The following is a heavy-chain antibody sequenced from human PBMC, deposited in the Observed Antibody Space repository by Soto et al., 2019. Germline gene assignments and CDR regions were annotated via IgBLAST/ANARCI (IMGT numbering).Heavy chain of an antibody. Sequence: GGSLRLSCAASGFRFSDHYMTWIRQAPGKGLEWVSKISGDGTTTYYADSVKGRFTVSRVNAENSVYLQMNSLRAEDTAVYYCASDPYYYASGFWGQGTLVTVS. D-gene: IGHD3-10*01. J-gene: IGHJ4*02. CDR3: ASDPYYYASGF. V-gene: IGHV3-11*01. CDR1: GFRFSDHY. CDR2: ISGDGTTT.